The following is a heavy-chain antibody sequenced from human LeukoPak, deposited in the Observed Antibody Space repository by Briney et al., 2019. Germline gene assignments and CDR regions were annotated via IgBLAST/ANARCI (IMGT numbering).Heavy chain of an antibody. D-gene: IGHD2-21*02. V-gene: IGHV3-15*01. Sequence: GGSLRLSCAASGFTFSNAWMSWVRQAPGKGLEWVGRIKSKTDGGTTDYAAPVKGRFTISRDDSKNTLYLQMNSLKTEDTAVYYCTTNIVVVTATHYCYYMDVWGKGTTVTISS. CDR3: TTNIVVVTATHYCYYMDV. CDR2: IKSKTDGGTT. CDR1: GFTFSNAW. J-gene: IGHJ6*03.